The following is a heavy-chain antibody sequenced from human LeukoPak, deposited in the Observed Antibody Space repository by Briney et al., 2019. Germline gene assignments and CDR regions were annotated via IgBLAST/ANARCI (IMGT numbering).Heavy chain of an antibody. CDR1: GFTFSSYS. D-gene: IGHD1-26*01. J-gene: IGHJ4*02. CDR3: ASSGSYRFDY. CDR2: ITASGTAM. V-gene: IGHV3-48*02. Sequence: GGSLRLSCAASGFTFSSYSMNWVRRAPGKGLEWVSHITASGTAMFYADSVKGRFTISRDNAKNSLYLQMNNLRDEDTAVYYCASSGSYRFDYWGQGTLVTVSS.